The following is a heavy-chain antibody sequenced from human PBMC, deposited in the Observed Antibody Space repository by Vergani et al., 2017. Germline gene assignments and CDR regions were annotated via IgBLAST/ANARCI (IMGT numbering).Heavy chain of an antibody. J-gene: IGHJ4*02. CDR3: ARGTAYDYGFDY. D-gene: IGHD4-17*01. V-gene: IGHV3-30*03. CDR1: GFTFSSYG. CDR2: ISYDGSNK. Sequence: QVQLVESGGGVVQPGRSLRLSCAASGFTFSSYGMHWVRQAPGKGLEWVAVISYDGSNKYYADSVKGRFTISRDNAKNSLYLQMNSLTAEDTAVYYCARGTAYDYGFDYWGQGTLVTVSS.